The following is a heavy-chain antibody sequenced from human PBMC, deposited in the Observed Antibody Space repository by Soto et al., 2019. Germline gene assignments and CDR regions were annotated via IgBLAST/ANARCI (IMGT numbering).Heavy chain of an antibody. Sequence: SETLSLTCAVSGGSISSRNYYWGWIRQPPGKGLEWIASMHYTGSTYYNPSLKSRVTIFADTSKSQFSLKLSSVTAADTAVYYCASNIVLVPAAIAYYYYYGMDVWGQGTTVTVSS. J-gene: IGHJ6*02. V-gene: IGHV4-39*07. CDR3: ASNIVLVPAAIAYYYYYGMDV. CDR1: GGSISSRNYY. CDR2: MHYTGST. D-gene: IGHD2-2*01.